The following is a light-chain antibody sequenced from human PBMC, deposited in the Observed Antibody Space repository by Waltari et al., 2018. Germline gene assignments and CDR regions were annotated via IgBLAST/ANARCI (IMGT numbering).Light chain of an antibody. Sequence: EIVLTQSPAALSLSPGESATLSCTASQSIDTDLSWDQQKPGQPPRLLIYDASDGATGIPARFSGSGSGTDFTLTISGLEPEDFALYYCQQQNNWPLTFGGGTKVEI. J-gene: IGKJ4*01. CDR3: QQQNNWPLT. CDR2: DAS. CDR1: QSIDTD. V-gene: IGKV3-11*01.